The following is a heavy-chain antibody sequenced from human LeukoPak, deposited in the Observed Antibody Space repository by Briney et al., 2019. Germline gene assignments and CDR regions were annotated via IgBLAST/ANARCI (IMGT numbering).Heavy chain of an antibody. CDR3: ARAIRPAPRGAALYWFDS. V-gene: IGHV3-21*01. D-gene: IGHD1-26*01. J-gene: IGHJ5*01. Sequence: GGSLRLSCAASNFSFSSHSMGWVRQAPGKGLEWVSFISSSGSYGTYADSLRGRFTISRDNDKNSLYLQMTNLAAEDTAVYYCARAIRPAPRGAALYWFDSWGQGTLVTVS. CDR1: NFSFSSHS. CDR2: ISSSGSYG.